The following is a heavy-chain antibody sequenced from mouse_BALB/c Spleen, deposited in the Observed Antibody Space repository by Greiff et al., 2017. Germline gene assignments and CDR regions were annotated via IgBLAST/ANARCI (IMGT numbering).Heavy chain of an antibody. D-gene: IGHD2-1*01. J-gene: IGHJ4*01. V-gene: IGHV1S135*01. CDR1: GYAFTSYN. CDR2: IDPYNGGT. Sequence: EVKLVESGPELVKPGASVKVSCKASGYAFTSYNMYWVKQSHGKSLEWIGYIDPYNGGTSYNQKFKGKATLTVDKSSSTAYMHLNSLTSEDSAVYYCARDGNYEDYYAMDYWGQGTSVTVSS. CDR3: ARDGNYEDYYAMDY.